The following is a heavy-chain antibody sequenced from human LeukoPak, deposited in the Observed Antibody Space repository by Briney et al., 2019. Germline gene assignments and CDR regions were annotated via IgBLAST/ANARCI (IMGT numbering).Heavy chain of an antibody. CDR2: ISGSGGST. Sequence: GGSLRLSCAASEFTFSIYALSWVRQAPGKGLEWVSAISGSGGSTYYADSVKGRFTISRDTSMNTLYLQMNSLSAEDTAVYYCARHLRIVGAITKGSFDYWGQGTPVTVSS. CDR3: ARHLRIVGAITKGSFDY. D-gene: IGHD1-26*01. J-gene: IGHJ4*02. V-gene: IGHV3-23*01. CDR1: EFTFSIYA.